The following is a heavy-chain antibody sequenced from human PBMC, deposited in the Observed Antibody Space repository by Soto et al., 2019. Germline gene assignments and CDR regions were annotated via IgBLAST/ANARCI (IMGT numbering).Heavy chain of an antibody. Sequence: QVQLQESGPGLVKPSETLSLTCTVSGGSISSYYWSWIRQPPGKGLEWIGYIYYSGSTNYNPSLKSRVTISVDTSKNQFSLKLSSVTAADTAVYYCARHFDLTCYSCAFDIWGQGTMVTVSS. D-gene: IGHD2-15*01. J-gene: IGHJ3*02. V-gene: IGHV4-59*08. CDR3: ARHFDLTCYSCAFDI. CDR2: IYYSGST. CDR1: GGSISSYY.